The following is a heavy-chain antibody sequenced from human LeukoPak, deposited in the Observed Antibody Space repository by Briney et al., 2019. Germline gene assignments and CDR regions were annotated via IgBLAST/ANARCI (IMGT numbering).Heavy chain of an antibody. CDR3: AKEEEYYYGSSGYPSDY. V-gene: IGHV3-23*01. J-gene: IGHJ4*02. D-gene: IGHD3-22*01. Sequence: PGGSLRLSCVDSGFTLSSMSWVRQAPGKGLEWVSAISGSGDSTYYADSVKGRFTISRDNSKNTLYLQMNSLRAEDTAVYYCAKEEEYYYGSSGYPSDYWGQGTLVTVSS. CDR1: GFTLSS. CDR2: ISGSGDST.